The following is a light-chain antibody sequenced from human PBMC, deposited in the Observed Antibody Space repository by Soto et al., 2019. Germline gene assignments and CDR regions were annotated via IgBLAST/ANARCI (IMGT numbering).Light chain of an antibody. V-gene: IGKV4-1*01. CDR2: CEY. Sequence: DIVMTQSPDSLAVSLGERATINCKSSQSVLYSSNKKNYLVWYQQKPGQPPKVLFYCEYTRVSGVPDRFSGSGYGTDFTLTTSILQAEDVAVYYCQQCYSAPYTLGQGTKLEIK. CDR3: QQCYSAPYT. CDR1: QSVLYSSNKKNY. J-gene: IGKJ2*01.